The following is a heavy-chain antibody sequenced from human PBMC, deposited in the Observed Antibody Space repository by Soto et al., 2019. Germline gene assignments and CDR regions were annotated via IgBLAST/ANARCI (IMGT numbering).Heavy chain of an antibody. CDR3: ARDRHYRSGTYYNLYSGMDV. V-gene: IGHV4-30-4*01. CDR1: WGPINRGDYY. J-gene: IGHJ6*02. Sequence: PSETLSLPGTVSWGPINRGDYYGTCVRQPPWKGLEWIGNIFHSGSTYYTPSLQRRVTLSLDTSKNHFSLKLSSVTPADTAVYYCARDRHYRSGTYYNLYSGMDVWRQGTTVTVSS. D-gene: IGHD3-10*01. CDR2: IFHSGST.